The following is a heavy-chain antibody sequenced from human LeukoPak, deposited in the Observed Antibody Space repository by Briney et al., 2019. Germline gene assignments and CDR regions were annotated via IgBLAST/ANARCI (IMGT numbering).Heavy chain of an antibody. V-gene: IGHV3-7*05. CDR3: ARIAFYGSSWYLDY. J-gene: IGHJ4*02. D-gene: IGHD6-13*01. Sequence: TWGSLRLSCAASGFSISSHWMSCVRQAPGKGLEWVANINQDGSQKYYVDSVKGRFTISRDNAKNSLDVQMNSLRAEDTAVYYCARIAFYGSSWYLDYWGQGTLVAVSS. CDR2: INQDGSQK. CDR1: GFSISSHW.